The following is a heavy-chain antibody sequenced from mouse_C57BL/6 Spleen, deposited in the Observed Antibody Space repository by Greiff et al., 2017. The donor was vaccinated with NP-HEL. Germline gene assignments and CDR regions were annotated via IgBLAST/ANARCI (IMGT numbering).Heavy chain of an antibody. CDR1: GYTFTSYW. Sequence: QVQLQQPGAELVIPGASVKLSCKASGYTFTSYWMHWVKQRPGQGLEWIGEIDPSDSYPNYNQKFKGKSTLTVDKSSSTAYMQLSSLTSEDSAVYYCARSWVVDYYAMDYWGQGTSVTVSS. CDR2: IDPSDSYP. D-gene: IGHD4-1*01. CDR3: ARSWVVDYYAMDY. J-gene: IGHJ4*01. V-gene: IGHV1-69*01.